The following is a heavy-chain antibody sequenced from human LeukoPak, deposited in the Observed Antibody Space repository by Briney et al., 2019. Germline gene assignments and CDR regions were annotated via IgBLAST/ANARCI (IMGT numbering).Heavy chain of an antibody. J-gene: IGHJ3*02. CDR2: ISAYNGNT. D-gene: IGHD3-3*01. Sequence: GASVKVSCKASGYTFTSYGISWVRQAPGQGLEWMGWISAYNGNTNYAQKLQGRVTMTTDTSTSTAYMELRSLRSDDTAVYYCARGPITIFGVVEKAFDIWGQGTMVTVSS. CDR3: ARGPITIFGVVEKAFDI. CDR1: GYTFTSYG. V-gene: IGHV1-18*01.